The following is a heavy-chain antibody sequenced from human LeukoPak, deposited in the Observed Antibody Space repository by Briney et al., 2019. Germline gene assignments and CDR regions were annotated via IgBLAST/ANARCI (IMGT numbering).Heavy chain of an antibody. CDR2: IYYSGST. D-gene: IGHD1-26*01. Sequence: SETLSLTCTVSGGSISSSSYYWGWIRQPPGKGLEWIGSIYYSGSTYYNPSLKSRVTISVDTSKNQFSLKLSFVTAADTAVYYCAREGGATSYFDYWGQGTLVTVSS. CDR1: GGSISSSSYY. J-gene: IGHJ4*02. V-gene: IGHV4-39*07. CDR3: AREGGATSYFDY.